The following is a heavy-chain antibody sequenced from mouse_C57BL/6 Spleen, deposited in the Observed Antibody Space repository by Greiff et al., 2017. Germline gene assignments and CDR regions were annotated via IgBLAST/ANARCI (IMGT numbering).Heavy chain of an antibody. CDR2: IRSKSSNYAT. V-gene: IGHV10-3*01. CDR1: GFTFNTYA. Sequence: DVQLVESGGGLVQPKGSLKLSCAASGFTFNTYAMHWVRQAPGKGLEWVGRIRSKSSNYATYYAESVKDRLTTSRDDSQSMIYLQMNNLRTKDTAVYYCVRGGSFDYWGQGTTLTVSS. CDR3: VRGGSFDY. J-gene: IGHJ2*01.